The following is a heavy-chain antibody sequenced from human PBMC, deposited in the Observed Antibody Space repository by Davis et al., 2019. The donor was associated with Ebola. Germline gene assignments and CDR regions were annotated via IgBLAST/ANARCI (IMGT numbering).Heavy chain of an antibody. Sequence: SVKVSCKVSGYILTDLSIHWVRQAPGQGLEWMGNFDPEDNEIIYAHKFEGRVTMTEDTSTHTAYMELSSLRSDDSAVYYCAAGGSRGGFDVWGQGTMVTVS. CDR1: GYILTDLS. V-gene: IGHV1-24*01. D-gene: IGHD1-26*01. CDR3: AAGGSRGGFDV. J-gene: IGHJ3*01. CDR2: FDPEDNEI.